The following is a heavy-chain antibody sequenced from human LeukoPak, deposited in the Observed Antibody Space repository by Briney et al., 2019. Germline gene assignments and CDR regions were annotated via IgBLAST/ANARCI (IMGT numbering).Heavy chain of an antibody. CDR1: GFTFSSYG. J-gene: IGHJ4*02. D-gene: IGHD1-26*01. CDR2: TWYDGSNN. Sequence: GRPLRLSCAASGFTFSSYGMHWVRQAPGKGLEWVAVTWYDGSNNYYADSVKGRFTISRDNSNNTLYLQMNSLRAEDTAVYYCAKDGGGTDFDYWGQGTLVTVSS. CDR3: AKDGGGTDFDY. V-gene: IGHV3-33*06.